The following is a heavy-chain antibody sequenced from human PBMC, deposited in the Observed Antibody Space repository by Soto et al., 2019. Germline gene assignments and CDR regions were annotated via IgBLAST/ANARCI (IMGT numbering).Heavy chain of an antibody. CDR2: ISSSSSYI. D-gene: IGHD3-3*01. V-gene: IGHV3-21*01. CDR1: GFTFSSYS. Sequence: PGGSLRLSCAASGFTFSSYSMNWVRQAPGKGLEWVSSISSSSSYIYYADSVKGRFTISRDNAKNSLYLQMNSLRAEDTAVYYYATPITIFGVDHHGIEGWGTGTTATVPS. J-gene: IGHJ6*04. CDR3: ATPITIFGVDHHGIEG.